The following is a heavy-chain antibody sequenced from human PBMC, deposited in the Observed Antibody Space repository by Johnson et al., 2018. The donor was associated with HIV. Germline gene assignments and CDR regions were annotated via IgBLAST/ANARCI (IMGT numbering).Heavy chain of an antibody. J-gene: IGHJ3*02. CDR2: IYDGGST. D-gene: IGHD3-16*02. CDR1: GVSVSDNY. Sequence: VQLVESGGCVVQPRRSLRLSCVASGVSVSDNYMSWVRQPPGKGLEWVSVIYDGGSTYYADSVKGRFTISRDNAKNTLYLQMNSLRVEDTALYYCARGGLGYQNIHDPFDIWGQGTMVTVSS. V-gene: IGHV3-66*01. CDR3: ARGGLGYQNIHDPFDI.